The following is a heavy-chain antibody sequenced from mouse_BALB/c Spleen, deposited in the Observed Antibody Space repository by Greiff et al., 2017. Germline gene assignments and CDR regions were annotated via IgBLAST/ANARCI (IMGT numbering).Heavy chain of an antibody. CDR1: GFTFTDYY. Sequence: EVHLVESGGGLVQPGGSLRLSCATSGFTFTDYYMSWVRQPPGKALEWLGFIRNKANGYTTEYSASVKGRFTISRDNSQSILYLQMNTLRAEDSATYYCARDSNWYFDVWGAGTTVTVSS. CDR3: ARDSNWYFDV. J-gene: IGHJ1*01. CDR2: IRNKANGYTT. V-gene: IGHV7-3*02.